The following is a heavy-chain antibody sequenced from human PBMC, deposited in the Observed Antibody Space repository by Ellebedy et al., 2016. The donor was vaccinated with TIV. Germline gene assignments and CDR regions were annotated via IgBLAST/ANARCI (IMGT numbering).Heavy chain of an antibody. V-gene: IGHV3-23*01. Sequence: GESLKISCAASGFTLTTYAMSWVRQAPGKGLAWVSSISGTGGSTWYADSVQGRFTISRDNSKNTLALQMNSLRADDTAVYYCARLGYRSSWFDYWGQGALVTVSS. J-gene: IGHJ4*02. CDR1: GFTLTTYA. D-gene: IGHD6-13*01. CDR3: ARLGYRSSWFDY. CDR2: ISGTGGST.